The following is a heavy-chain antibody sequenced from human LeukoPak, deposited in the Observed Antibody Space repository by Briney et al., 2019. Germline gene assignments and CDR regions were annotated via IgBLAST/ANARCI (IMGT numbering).Heavy chain of an antibody. CDR1: GYTFTSYY. D-gene: IGHD3-22*01. V-gene: IGHV1-46*01. CDR2: INPSGGST. Sequence: ASVKVSCKASGYTFTSYYMHWVRQAPGQGLEWMGIINPSGGSTSYAQKFQGRVTMTRDTSTSTVYMELSSLRSEDTAVYYCARFSGIAAAGDSSGYSDYWGQGTLVTVSS. J-gene: IGHJ4*02. CDR3: ARFSGIAAAGDSSGYSDY.